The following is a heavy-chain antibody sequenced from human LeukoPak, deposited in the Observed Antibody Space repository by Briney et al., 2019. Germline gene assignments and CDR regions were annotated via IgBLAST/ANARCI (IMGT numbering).Heavy chain of an antibody. J-gene: IGHJ4*02. Sequence: PGRSLRLSCAASGFTFDDYAMHWVRQAPGKGLEWVSGISWNGGSIGYADSVKGRFTISRDNAKNSLYLQMNSLRAEDTALYNCAKDRDRPRLGGVFVATFDYWGQGTLVTVSS. CDR2: ISWNGGSI. CDR1: GFTFDDYA. D-gene: IGHD3-16*01. V-gene: IGHV3-9*01. CDR3: AKDRDRPRLGGVFVATFDY.